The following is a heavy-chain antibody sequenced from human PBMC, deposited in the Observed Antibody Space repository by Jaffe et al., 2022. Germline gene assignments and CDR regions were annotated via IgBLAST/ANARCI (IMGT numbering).Heavy chain of an antibody. CDR3: ARRVTNPRYSGSYYNVFDP. Sequence: QVQLQESGPGLVKPSGTLSLTCAVSGGSISSSNWWSWIRQPPGKGLEWIGEIYHSGSTNYNPSLKSRVTISVDKSKNQFSLKLSSVTAADTAVYYCARRVTNPRYSGSYYNVFDPWGQGTLVTVSS. CDR1: GGSISSSNW. J-gene: IGHJ5*02. V-gene: IGHV4-4*02. D-gene: IGHD1-26*01. CDR2: IYHSGST.